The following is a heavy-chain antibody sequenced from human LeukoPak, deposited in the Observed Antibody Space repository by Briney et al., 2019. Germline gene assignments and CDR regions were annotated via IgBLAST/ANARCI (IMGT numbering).Heavy chain of an antibody. CDR2: INSGSSTI. CDR1: AFTFSSHN. J-gene: IGHJ4*02. D-gene: IGHD3-22*01. CDR3: ARFAAYDRSGFDY. Sequence: GGSLRLSCAASAFTFSSHNMNWVRQAPGKGLEWVSYINSGSSTIYYADSVKGRFTISRDNARNSLYLQMNSLRAEDTAVYYGARFAAYDRSGFDYWGQGTLVTVSS. V-gene: IGHV3-48*04.